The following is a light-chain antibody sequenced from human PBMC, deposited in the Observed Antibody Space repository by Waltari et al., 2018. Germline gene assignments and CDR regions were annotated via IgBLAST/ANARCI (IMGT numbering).Light chain of an antibody. Sequence: QSVLTQTPSASGSSGQRVTIYSHGTLFPLGSHTVNWYQQLPGTAPKLIMFGNNPRPSGVPGRFSGSKSGTSASLAISGLQSEDEADYYCGVWDDSLNGVVFGGGTKLTVL. CDR1: LFPLGSHT. J-gene: IGLJ2*01. CDR3: GVWDDSLNGVV. V-gene: IGLV1-44*01. CDR2: GNN.